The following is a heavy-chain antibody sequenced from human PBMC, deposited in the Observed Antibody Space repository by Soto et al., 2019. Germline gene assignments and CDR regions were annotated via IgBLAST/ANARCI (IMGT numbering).Heavy chain of an antibody. CDR3: ARGMTTVTTLDY. V-gene: IGHV4-30-2*01. Sequence: QLQLQESGSGLVMPAQTLSLTCAVSGGSISSGDYSWSWIRQPPGKGLEWIGYIYHSGSTYYNPSLKSRVTISVDRSKNQFSLNLSSVTAADTAAYYCARGMTTVTTLDYWGQGTLVTVSS. D-gene: IGHD4-4*01. CDR1: GGSISSGDYS. CDR2: IYHSGST. J-gene: IGHJ4*02.